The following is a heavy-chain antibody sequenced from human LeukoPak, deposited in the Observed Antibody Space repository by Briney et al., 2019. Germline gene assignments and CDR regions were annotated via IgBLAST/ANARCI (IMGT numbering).Heavy chain of an antibody. CDR3: ARLKAGN. J-gene: IGHJ4*02. V-gene: IGHV3-11*01. CDR1: GFRFSDYY. CDR2: ISDRGDTI. Sequence: GGSLRLSCTASGFRFSDYYMSSIRQAPGKGLEWVSYISDRGDTIYYADSVKGRFTIYRDNANNSVSLQMNSLSPEETAVYYCARLKAGNWGPGTLVAVSS.